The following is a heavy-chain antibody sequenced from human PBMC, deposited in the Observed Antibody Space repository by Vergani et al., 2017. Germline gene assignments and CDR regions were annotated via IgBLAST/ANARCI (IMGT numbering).Heavy chain of an antibody. Sequence: QLQLQESGPGLVKPSETLSLTCTVSGGSISSSSYYWGWIRQPPGKGLEWIGSIYYSGSTDYNPALKSRGTISVDTSKNQFSLKLSPVTAADTAVYYCARAVITMFGVVDNYFDYWGQGARVTVSS. V-gene: IGHV4-39*07. D-gene: IGHD3-3*01. CDR1: GGSISSSSYY. CDR3: ARAVITMFGVVDNYFDY. J-gene: IGHJ4*02. CDR2: IYYSGST.